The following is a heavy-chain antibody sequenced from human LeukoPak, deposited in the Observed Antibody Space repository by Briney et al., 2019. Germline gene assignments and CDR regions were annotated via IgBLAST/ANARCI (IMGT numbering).Heavy chain of an antibody. CDR1: GYTFTSYY. J-gene: IGHJ4*02. Sequence: ASVKVSCKASGYTFTSYYMHWVRQAPGQGLEWMGIINPSGGSTSYAQKFQGRVTITADESTSTAYMELSSLRSEDTAVYYCARCAVGGGDCYGIDYWGQGTLVTVSS. D-gene: IGHD2-21*02. V-gene: IGHV1-46*01. CDR2: INPSGGST. CDR3: ARCAVGGGDCYGIDY.